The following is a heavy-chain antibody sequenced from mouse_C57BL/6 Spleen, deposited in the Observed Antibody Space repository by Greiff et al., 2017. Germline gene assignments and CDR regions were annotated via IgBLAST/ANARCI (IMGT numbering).Heavy chain of an antibody. CDR3: ARSGEDYYGSSPLGY. J-gene: IGHJ3*01. CDR1: GYTFTSYW. CDR2: IYPGSGST. D-gene: IGHD1-1*01. V-gene: IGHV1-55*01. Sequence: QVQLQQPGAELVKPGASVKMSCTASGYTFTSYWITWVQQRPGQGLEWIGDIYPGSGSTNYNEKFKSKATLTVDTSSNTSYMQSSSLAYEASAVYYCARSGEDYYGSSPLGYWGQGALVTVDA.